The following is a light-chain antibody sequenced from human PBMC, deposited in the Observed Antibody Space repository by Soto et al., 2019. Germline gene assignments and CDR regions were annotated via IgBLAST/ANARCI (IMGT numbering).Light chain of an antibody. CDR3: QHTYNIPGT. V-gene: IGKV1-39*01. CDR1: QSISTY. CDR2: AAS. J-gene: IGKJ2*01. Sequence: DIQMTQSPSSLSASVGDRVTITCRASQSISTYLNWYQQKPGKAPRVLIYAASTLQSGVPSRFGGSVSGTDLTLTISSLQPEDFATYYRQHTYNIPGTFGHETKLEIK.